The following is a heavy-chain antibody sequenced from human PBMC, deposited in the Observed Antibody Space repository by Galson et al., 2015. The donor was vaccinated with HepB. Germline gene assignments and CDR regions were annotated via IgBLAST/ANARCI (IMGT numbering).Heavy chain of an antibody. CDR1: GYTFTSAG. V-gene: IGHV1-18*01. D-gene: IGHD3-10*01. J-gene: IGHJ4*02. CDR3: ARDFYGSGSH. Sequence: SVKVSCKASGYTFTSAGINWVRQAPGQGPEWMGWISTYTGNTNYAQKFQARVTMTTDTSTSTAYMELRSLSSDDTAVYYCARDFYGSGSHWGQGTLVTVSS. CDR2: ISTYTGNT.